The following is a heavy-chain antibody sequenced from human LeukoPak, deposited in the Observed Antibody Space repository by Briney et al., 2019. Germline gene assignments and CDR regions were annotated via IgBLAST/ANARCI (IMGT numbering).Heavy chain of an antibody. Sequence: SETLSLTCTVSGGSLSSTSYYWGWIRQPPGKGLEWIATIYYSGSTYYNPSLKSRFTISVVSSKNQCSLKLSSVAAADTALYYCARQVQYSSGWWPFDYWGQGTLVTVSS. J-gene: IGHJ4*02. CDR2: IYYSGST. CDR3: ARQVQYSSGWWPFDY. V-gene: IGHV4-39*01. D-gene: IGHD6-19*01. CDR1: GGSLSSTSYY.